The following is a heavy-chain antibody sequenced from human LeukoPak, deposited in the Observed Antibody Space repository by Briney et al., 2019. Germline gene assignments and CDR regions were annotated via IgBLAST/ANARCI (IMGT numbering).Heavy chain of an antibody. CDR3: ARALTIRNYYFYGMDV. J-gene: IGHJ6*02. CDR2: INQYGST. D-gene: IGHD3-10*01. CDR1: GGSFSGHY. Sequence: SETLSLTCAVYGGSFSGHYWRWIRQPPGKGLEWIGEINQYGSTNYNPSLKSRVTISVDTSKNQFSLRLSSMTAADTAVYYCARALTIRNYYFYGMDVWGQGTTVTVSS. V-gene: IGHV4-34*01.